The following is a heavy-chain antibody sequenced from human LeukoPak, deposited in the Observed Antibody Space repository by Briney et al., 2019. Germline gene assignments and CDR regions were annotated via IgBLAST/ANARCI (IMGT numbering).Heavy chain of an antibody. CDR3: AELGITMIGGV. CDR2: IMEDGSVQ. CDR1: GFTFSKSW. Sequence: GGSLRLSCAASGFTFSKSWMSWVRQAPGKGLEWVACIMEDGSVQKYVDSVRGRFTISRDNARSSLYLQMNSLRAEGTAVYYCAELGITMIGGVWGKGTTVTISS. D-gene: IGHD3-10*02. J-gene: IGHJ6*04. V-gene: IGHV3-7*01.